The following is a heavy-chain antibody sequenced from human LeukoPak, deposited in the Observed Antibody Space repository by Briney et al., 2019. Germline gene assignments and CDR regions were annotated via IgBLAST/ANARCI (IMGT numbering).Heavy chain of an antibody. J-gene: IGHJ6*02. CDR3: ARGYCSSTSCYWGYYYYGMDV. CDR2: ISAYNGNT. CDR1: GYTFTSYG. D-gene: IGHD2-2*01. Sequence: ASVKVSCKASGYTFTSYGISWVRQAPGQGLEWMGWISAYNGNTNYAQKLQGRVTMTTDTSTSTAYMELRSLRSDDTAVYYCARGYCSSTSCYWGYYYYGMDVWGQGTTVTVS. V-gene: IGHV1-18*01.